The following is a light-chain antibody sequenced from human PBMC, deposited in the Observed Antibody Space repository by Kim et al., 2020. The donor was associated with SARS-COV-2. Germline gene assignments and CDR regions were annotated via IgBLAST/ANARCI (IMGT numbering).Light chain of an antibody. CDR1: QTILYKSNNENY. CDR3: QQYYDAPYT. CDR2: GAS. V-gene: IGKV4-1*01. J-gene: IGKJ2*01. Sequence: RATINCKSSQTILYKSNNENYLAWYQQKPGQHPKLLIYGASTRESGVPDRFSGSGSGTDFTLNISSLQAEDVAVYYCQQYYDAPYTFGQGTKLEI.